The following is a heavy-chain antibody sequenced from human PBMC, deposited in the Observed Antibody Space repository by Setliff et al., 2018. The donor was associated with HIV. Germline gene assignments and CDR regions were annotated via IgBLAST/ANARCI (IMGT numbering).Heavy chain of an antibody. CDR2: IYYTGST. J-gene: IGHJ5*02. V-gene: IGHV4-59*08. Sequence: PSETLSLTCTVSGDSITSYYWTWIRQPPGKGLEWIGHIYYTGSTNYNPSLKSRVTISVDTSKNQFSLKLSSVTAADTAVYYCARARRGDWNLSYWFDPWGQGTLVTVSS. D-gene: IGHD1-1*01. CDR3: ARARRGDWNLSYWFDP. CDR1: GDSITSYY.